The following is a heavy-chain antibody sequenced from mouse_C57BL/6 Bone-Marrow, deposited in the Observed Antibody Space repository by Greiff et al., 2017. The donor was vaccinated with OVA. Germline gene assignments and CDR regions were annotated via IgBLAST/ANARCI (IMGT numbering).Heavy chain of an antibody. CDR2: IDPANDNT. D-gene: IGHD1-1*01. V-gene: IGHV14-3*01. CDR3: ARGNFGSSFYAMDY. Sequence: VQLQQSVAELVRPGASVKLSCTASGFNIKNTYMHWVKQRPEQGLEWIGRIDPANDNTKYAPKFQGKATMTADTSSNTAYRQRSSLSSEDTAVYCGARGNFGSSFYAMDYWGQGTSVTVSS. J-gene: IGHJ4*01. CDR1: GFNIKNTY.